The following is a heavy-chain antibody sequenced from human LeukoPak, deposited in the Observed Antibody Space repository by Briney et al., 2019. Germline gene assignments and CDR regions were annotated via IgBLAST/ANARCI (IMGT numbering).Heavy chain of an antibody. CDR3: ARVGYCSSTSCYNRRGWFDP. CDR2: INHSGST. D-gene: IGHD2-2*02. V-gene: IGHV4-34*01. J-gene: IGHJ5*02. CDR1: GGPFSGYY. Sequence: PSETLSLTCAVYGGPFSGYYWSWIRQSPGKGLEWIGEINHSGSTNYNPSLKSRVTISVDTSKNQFSLKLSSVTAADTAVYYCARVGYCSSTSCYNRRGWFDPWGQGTLVTVSS.